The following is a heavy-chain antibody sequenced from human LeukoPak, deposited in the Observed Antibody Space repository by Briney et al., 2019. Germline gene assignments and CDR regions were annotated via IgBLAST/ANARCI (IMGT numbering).Heavy chain of an antibody. Sequence: ASVKVSCKASGYTFTGYYMHWVRKTPGQGLEWMGWINPNTGDTNYGRKFQGRVTMTRDTSINTAYIELRSLRSDDTAVYYCARSRRVGNGEYPDYWGQGTLVTVSS. V-gene: IGHV1-2*02. D-gene: IGHD3-10*01. CDR2: INPNTGDT. CDR3: ARSRRVGNGEYPDY. J-gene: IGHJ4*02. CDR1: GYTFTGYY.